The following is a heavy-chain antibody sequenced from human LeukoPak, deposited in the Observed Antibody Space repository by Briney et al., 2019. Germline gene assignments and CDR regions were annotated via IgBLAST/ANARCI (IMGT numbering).Heavy chain of an antibody. CDR3: ARDRVYRSSLYPLDY. CDR1: GYTFTGYY. Sequence: ASVKVSCKASGYTFTGYYMHWVGQAPGQGLEWMGWVNPNSGGTNFAQKFQGRVTMTRDTSISTAYMELSRLRSDDTAVYFCARDRVYRSSLYPLDYWGQGTLVTVSS. V-gene: IGHV1-2*02. CDR2: VNPNSGGT. J-gene: IGHJ4*02. D-gene: IGHD6-6*01.